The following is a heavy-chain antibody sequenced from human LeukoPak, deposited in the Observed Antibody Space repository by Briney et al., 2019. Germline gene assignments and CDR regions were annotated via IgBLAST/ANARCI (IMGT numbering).Heavy chain of an antibody. D-gene: IGHD3-10*01. CDR3: ARDAYYYGSGNYYSMAWFDP. CDR2: FNPSGGGT. CDR1: GYTFTSYY. V-gene: IGHV1-46*01. J-gene: IGHJ5*02. Sequence: ASVKVSCKASGYTFTSYYMHWVRQAPGQGLEWMGMFNPSGGGTTYAQKFQGRVTMTRDTSTSTVYMELSSLRSEDTAVYYCARDAYYYGSGNYYSMAWFDPWGQGTLVTVSS.